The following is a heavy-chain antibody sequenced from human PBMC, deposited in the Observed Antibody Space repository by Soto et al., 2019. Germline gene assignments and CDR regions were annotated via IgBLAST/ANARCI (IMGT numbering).Heavy chain of an antibody. CDR1: GGSISSGGNY. V-gene: IGHV4-31*03. CDR2: IYYSGST. D-gene: IGHD2-15*01. Sequence: QVQLQESGPGLVKPSQTLSLTCTVSGGSISSGGNYWRWIRQHPGNGLEWIGYIYYSGSTYYNPSLKSRVTISEDTSKNQFSLKLSSVTASDTAVYYCAVVPEGGCAWFDPWGQGNLVTVSS. J-gene: IGHJ5*02. CDR3: AVVPEGGCAWFDP.